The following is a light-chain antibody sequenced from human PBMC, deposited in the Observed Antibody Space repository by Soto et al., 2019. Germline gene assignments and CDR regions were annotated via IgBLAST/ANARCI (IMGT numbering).Light chain of an antibody. Sequence: DIQMTQSPSSLSASAGDRVTITCRASHGIRNFLGWYQQKPGKAPKRLIHAASSLESGVPSRFSGSGSGTEFTLAISSLQPEDLSTYYGLQHNTYPLTFGQGTKVEIK. V-gene: IGKV1-17*01. CDR2: AAS. CDR1: HGIRNF. J-gene: IGKJ2*01. CDR3: LQHNTYPLT.